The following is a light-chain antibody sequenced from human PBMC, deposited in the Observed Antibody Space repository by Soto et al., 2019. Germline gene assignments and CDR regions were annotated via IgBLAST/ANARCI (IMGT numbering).Light chain of an antibody. V-gene: IGKV1-39*01. J-gene: IGKJ2*01. CDR3: QQSYNTPNT. Sequence: DIQMTQSPSSLSASVGDRVTITCRASQSISSYLNWYQQRPGKAPNLLIYAASSLQSGVPSRFSGSGSGTDFTLTISSLQPEDFATYYCQQSYNTPNTFGQGTKLEIK. CDR2: AAS. CDR1: QSISSY.